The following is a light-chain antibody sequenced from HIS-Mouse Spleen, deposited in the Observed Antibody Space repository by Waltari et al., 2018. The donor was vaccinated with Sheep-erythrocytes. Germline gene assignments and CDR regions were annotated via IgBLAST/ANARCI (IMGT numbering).Light chain of an antibody. J-gene: IGLJ3*02. CDR3: CSYAGSSTPWV. CDR2: EGS. CDR1: SSDVGRYNL. V-gene: IGLV2-23*01. Sequence: QSALTQPASVSGSPGQSLTISCTGTSSDVGRYNLVSCYQQHPGQAPKRLIYEGSKRPSGVSNRFSGSKSGNTASLTISGLQAEDEADYYCCSYAGSSTPWVFGGGTKLTVL.